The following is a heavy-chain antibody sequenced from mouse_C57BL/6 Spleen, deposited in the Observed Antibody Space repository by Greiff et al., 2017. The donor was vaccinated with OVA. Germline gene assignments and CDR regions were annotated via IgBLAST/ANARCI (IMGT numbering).Heavy chain of an antibody. CDR3: ARGVYDGYYDY. V-gene: IGHV1-47*01. J-gene: IGHJ2*01. CDR2: FHPYNDDT. Sequence: VKLVESGAELVKPGASVKMSCKASGYTFTTYPLEWMKQNHGKSLEWIGNFHPYNDDTKYNEKFKGKATLTVEKSSSTVYLELSRLTSDDSAVYYCARGVYDGYYDYWGQGTTLTVSS. CDR1: GYTFTTYP. D-gene: IGHD2-3*01.